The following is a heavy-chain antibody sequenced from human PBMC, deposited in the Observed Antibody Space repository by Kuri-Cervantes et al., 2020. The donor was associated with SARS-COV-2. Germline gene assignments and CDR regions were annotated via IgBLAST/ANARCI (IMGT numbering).Heavy chain of an antibody. CDR2: ISHSGST. J-gene: IGHJ4*02. V-gene: IGHV4-34*01. CDR1: GESFIGYY. Sequence: SETLSLTCAVYGESFIGYYWSWVRQPPGKGLEWIGDISHSGSTNYNPSLKSRVTISLDTSTNQFSLKLSSVTAADTAVYYCARVFTASFDFWGQGTLVTVSS. CDR3: ARVFTASFDF.